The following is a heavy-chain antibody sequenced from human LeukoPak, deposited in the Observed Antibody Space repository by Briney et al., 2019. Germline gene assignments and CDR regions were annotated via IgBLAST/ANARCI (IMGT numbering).Heavy chain of an antibody. CDR3: TKDRRGPAAGTWYFDS. J-gene: IGHJ4*02. Sequence: GESLKISCVASGFTFSSTTMGWVRQAPGRGLEWVSSITAIDGRTYYADSVRGRFTISRDNSKNTVYLQLNSLRAGDTAIYYCTKDRRGPAAGTWYFDSWGQGTLVTVSS. V-gene: IGHV3-23*01. D-gene: IGHD6-13*01. CDR1: GFTFSSTT. CDR2: ITAIDGRT.